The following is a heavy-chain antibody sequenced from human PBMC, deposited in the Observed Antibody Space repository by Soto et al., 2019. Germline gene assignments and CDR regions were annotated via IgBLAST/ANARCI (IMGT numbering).Heavy chain of an antibody. CDR3: AKGYGSGSYSYYYYGMDV. D-gene: IGHD3-10*01. CDR2: ISGSGGST. V-gene: IGHV3-23*01. CDR1: GFTFSSYA. Sequence: PGGSLRLSCAASGFTFSSYAMSWVRQAPGKGLEWVSAISGSGGSTYYADSVKGRFTISRDNSKNTLYLQMNSLGAEDTAVYYCAKGYGSGSYSYYYYGMDVWGQGTTVTVSS. J-gene: IGHJ6*02.